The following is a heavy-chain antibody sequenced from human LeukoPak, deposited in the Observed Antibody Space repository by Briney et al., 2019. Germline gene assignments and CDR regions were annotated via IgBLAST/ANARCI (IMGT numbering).Heavy chain of an antibody. V-gene: IGHV1-8*01. Sequence: ASVKVSCKASEYTFTCYDINWVRQATGQGLEWMGWMNPNSGNTGYAQKFQGRVTMTRNTSIDTAYMELSSLRSEDTAVYYCARGPFARPNSVNLYGDLDYWGQGTLVTVSS. CDR2: MNPNSGNT. CDR3: ARGPFARPNSVNLYGDLDY. D-gene: IGHD4-17*01. CDR1: EYTFTCYD. J-gene: IGHJ4*02.